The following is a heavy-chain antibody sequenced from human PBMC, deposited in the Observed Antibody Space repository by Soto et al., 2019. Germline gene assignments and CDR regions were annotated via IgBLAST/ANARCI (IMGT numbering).Heavy chain of an antibody. V-gene: IGHV4-31*03. CDR1: GGSISSGGYY. CDR2: IYYSGST. CDR3: ARVAMTGLFDY. J-gene: IGHJ4*02. Sequence: PSETLSLTCTVSGGSISSGGYYWSWVRQHPGKGLEWIGYIYYSGSTYYNPSLKSRVTISVDTSKNQFSLKLSSVTAADTAVYYCARVAMTGLFDYWGQGTLVTVSS.